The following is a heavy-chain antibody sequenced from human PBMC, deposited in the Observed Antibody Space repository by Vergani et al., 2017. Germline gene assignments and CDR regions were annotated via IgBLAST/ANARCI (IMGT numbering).Heavy chain of an antibody. V-gene: IGHV3-33*01. D-gene: IGHD2-21*01. J-gene: IGHJ6*03. CDR3: VREGSYCGSTTCPNPSYGYYYHMDV. Sequence: QVQLVESGGGVVQPGRSLRLSCTSSGFTFSTYAMHWVRQAPGKGLEWVAIIYYDGSKKYYADSVKGRFTISRDNSRNTLDLLMSSLKAEDTAIYYCVREGSYCGSTTCPNPSYGYYYHMDVWGEGTTVTVSS. CDR1: GFTFSTYA. CDR2: IYYDGSKK.